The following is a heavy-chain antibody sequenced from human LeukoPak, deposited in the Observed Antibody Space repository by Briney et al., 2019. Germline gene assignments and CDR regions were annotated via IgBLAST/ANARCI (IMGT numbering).Heavy chain of an antibody. CDR3: ARDHGGNGPIDY. CDR1: GFTFSDYA. D-gene: IGHD4-23*01. J-gene: IGHJ4*02. Sequence: GGSLRLSCAASGFTFSDYAMSWVRQAPGKGLEWVSSISGSGGPIYYADSVKGRFTISRDNSKNTLFLQMSSLRAEDTAVYYCARDHGGNGPIDYWGQGTLVTVSS. V-gene: IGHV3-23*01. CDR2: ISGSGGPI.